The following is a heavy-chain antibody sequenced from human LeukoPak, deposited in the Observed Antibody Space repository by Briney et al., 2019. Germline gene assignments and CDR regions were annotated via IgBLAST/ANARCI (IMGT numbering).Heavy chain of an antibody. D-gene: IGHD6-19*01. V-gene: IGHV3-23*01. CDR2: ISGSAYST. CDR3: AKETVAAPPIDY. J-gene: IGHJ4*02. Sequence: GGSLRLSCAASGFTFSSYAMSWVRQAPGKGLEWVSAISGSAYSTYYADSVKGRFTISRDNSKNTLYLQMNSLRAGDTAVYYCAKETVAAPPIDYWGQGTLVTVSS. CDR1: GFTFSSYA.